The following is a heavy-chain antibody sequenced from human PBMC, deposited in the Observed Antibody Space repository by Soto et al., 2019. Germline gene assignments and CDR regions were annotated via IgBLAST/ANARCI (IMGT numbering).Heavy chain of an antibody. V-gene: IGHV4-34*01. D-gene: IGHD3-10*01. J-gene: IGHJ5*02. CDR1: GGSFSAYY. Sequence: SETLSLTCAVHGGSFSAYYWSWIRQPPGKGLEWIGEINHSGTMKYNPSLKSRVTISIDTSKNEFFLKLSSVTAADTAMYYCARGLGFGAILNYFDTWGQGALVTVSS. CDR3: ARGLGFGAILNYFDT. CDR2: INHSGTM.